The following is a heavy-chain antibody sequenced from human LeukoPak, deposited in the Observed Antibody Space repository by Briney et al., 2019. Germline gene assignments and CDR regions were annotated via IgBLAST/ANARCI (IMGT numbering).Heavy chain of an antibody. D-gene: IGHD6-19*01. CDR3: ARVQYSSGWYGGVNDY. CDR2: ISAYNGNT. J-gene: IGHJ4*02. CDR1: GYTFTSYG. Sequence: ASVKVSCKASGYTFTSYGISWVRQAPGQGLEWMGWISAYNGNTNYAQKLQGRVTMTTDTSTSTAYMELRSLRSDDTAVYYCARVQYSSGWYGGVNDYWGQGTLVTVSS. V-gene: IGHV1-18*01.